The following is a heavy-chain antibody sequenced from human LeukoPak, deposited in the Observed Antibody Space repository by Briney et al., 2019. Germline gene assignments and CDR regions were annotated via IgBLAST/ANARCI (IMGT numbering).Heavy chain of an antibody. CDR1: GGSISSHY. CDR2: IYYSGST. D-gene: IGHD3-16*02. J-gene: IGHJ4*02. Sequence: SETLSLTCNVSGGSISSHYWNWIRQPPGKGLERIGFIYYSGSTAYNPSLKSRVTISGDTSKNQFSLKLISMTAADTAVYYCARGTTTHRYTDLGYLVGPFDSWGQGTLVTVSS. V-gene: IGHV4-59*11. CDR3: ARGTTTHRYTDLGYLVGPFDS.